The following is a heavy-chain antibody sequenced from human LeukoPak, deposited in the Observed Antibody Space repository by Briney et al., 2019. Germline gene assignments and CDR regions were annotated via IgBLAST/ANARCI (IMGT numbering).Heavy chain of an antibody. CDR2: ICYSGST. CDR1: GGSISSSSYY. Sequence: SETLSLTCTVSGGSISSSSYYWGWIRQPPGKGLEWSGSICYSGSTYYNPSLKSRVTISVDTSKNQFSLKLSSVTAADTAVYYCARHLGMYYYDSSGYWSFDYWGQGTLVTVSS. V-gene: IGHV4-39*01. J-gene: IGHJ4*02. D-gene: IGHD3-22*01. CDR3: ARHLGMYYYDSSGYWSFDY.